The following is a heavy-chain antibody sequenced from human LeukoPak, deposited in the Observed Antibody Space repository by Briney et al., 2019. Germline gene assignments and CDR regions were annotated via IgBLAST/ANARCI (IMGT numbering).Heavy chain of an antibody. V-gene: IGHV1-18*01. J-gene: IGHJ6*02. CDR2: MSGYNGNT. D-gene: IGHD1-26*01. Sequence: GASVKVSCKASGYTFTNYGISWVRQAPGQGLEWMGWMSGYNGNTKYAQKFQSRVTMTTDTSTNTVNMELRSLRSDDTAVFYCARSGSHNYYYYGMDVWGQGTTVIVSS. CDR1: GYTFTNYG. CDR3: ARSGSHNYYYYGMDV.